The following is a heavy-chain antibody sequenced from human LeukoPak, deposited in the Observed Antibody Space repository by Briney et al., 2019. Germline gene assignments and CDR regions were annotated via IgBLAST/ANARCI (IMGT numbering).Heavy chain of an antibody. Sequence: SETLSLTCAVYGGSFSGYYWSWIRQPPGKGLEWIGEINHSGSTNYNPSLKSRVTISVYTSKNQFSLKLSSVTAADTAVYYRARGSYSSGWYVRIKWFDPWGQGTLVTVSS. J-gene: IGHJ5*02. D-gene: IGHD6-19*01. CDR1: GGSFSGYY. CDR3: ARGSYSSGWYVRIKWFDP. CDR2: INHSGST. V-gene: IGHV4-34*01.